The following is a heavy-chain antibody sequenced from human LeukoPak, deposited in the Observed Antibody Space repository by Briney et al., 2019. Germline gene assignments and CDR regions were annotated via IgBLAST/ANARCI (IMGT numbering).Heavy chain of an antibody. CDR1: GFTFGDYT. V-gene: IGHV3-49*03. CDR2: IRSKAYGATI. CDR3: TRTNPFIAVAATPDS. J-gene: IGHJ4*02. Sequence: GGSLRLSCTTSGFTFGDYTMSWFRQAPGKGLEWVGFIRSKAYGATIEYAASVEGRFTISRDDPKSIAYLQMNSLKTEDTAVYYCTRTNPFIAVAATPDSWGQGTLVTVSS. D-gene: IGHD6-19*01.